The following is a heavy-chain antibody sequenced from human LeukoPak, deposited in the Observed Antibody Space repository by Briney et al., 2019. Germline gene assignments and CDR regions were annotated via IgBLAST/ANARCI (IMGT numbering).Heavy chain of an antibody. CDR2: ICAGYTDT. Sequence: ESLNISCKGSGYIFTNYWIGWVRQIPGKGLEWMGCICAGYTDTTYSPSFQGQVTMSADKSLTTAYLQLSSLKASDTAMYYCARRVEGRLDDWGQGTMVTVSS. CDR1: GYIFTNYW. CDR3: ARRVEGRLDD. J-gene: IGHJ4*02. V-gene: IGHV5-51*01. D-gene: IGHD3-10*01.